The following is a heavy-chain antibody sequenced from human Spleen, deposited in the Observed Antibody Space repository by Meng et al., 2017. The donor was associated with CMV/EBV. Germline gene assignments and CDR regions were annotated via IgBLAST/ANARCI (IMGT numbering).Heavy chain of an antibody. V-gene: IGHV1-2*02. J-gene: IGHJ4*02. CDR3: ARDWGTGWFPQN. Sequence: CKASGYTFSGKFLHRERQATGKGREWKGGMNRKRGEKKNQRKFKGRLRLTRETSISTAYMELKRLTYDDTAVYFCARDWGTGWFPQNWGPGTLVTVSS. CDR1: GYTFSGKF. CDR2: MNRKRGEK. D-gene: IGHD6-19*01.